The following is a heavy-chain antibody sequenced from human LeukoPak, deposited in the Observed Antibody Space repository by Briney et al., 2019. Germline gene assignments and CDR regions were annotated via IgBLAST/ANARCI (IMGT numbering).Heavy chain of an antibody. CDR3: ARSTTPVRGYRPRFDY. Sequence: SVKVSCKASGGTFSSYAISWMRQAPGQGLEXXXXIIPIFGTANYAQKFQDRVTITADESTSTAYMELSSLRSEDTAVYYCARSTTPVRGYRPRFDYWGQGTLVTVSS. V-gene: IGHV1-69*01. CDR2: IIPIFGTA. J-gene: IGHJ4*02. D-gene: IGHD5-18*01. CDR1: GGTFSSYA.